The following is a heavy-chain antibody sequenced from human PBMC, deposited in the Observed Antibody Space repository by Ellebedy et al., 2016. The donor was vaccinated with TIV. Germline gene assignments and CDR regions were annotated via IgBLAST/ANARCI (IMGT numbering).Heavy chain of an antibody. CDR2: IVGSGA. J-gene: IGHJ4*02. CDR1: GITFSRYA. V-gene: IGHV3-23*01. CDR3: AKERTPGDGYWVFDD. Sequence: GESLKISCAASGITFSRYAKGWVRQAPGKGVEWGSGIVGSGAQKYADCVKGRFTISIENSMGTVDLQMNSLRVEDTAVYFCAKERTPGDGYWVFDDWGQGTLVTVSS. D-gene: IGHD5-18*01.